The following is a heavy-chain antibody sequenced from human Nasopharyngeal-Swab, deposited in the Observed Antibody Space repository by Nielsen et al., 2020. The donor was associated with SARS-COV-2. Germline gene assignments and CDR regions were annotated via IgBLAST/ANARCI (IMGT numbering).Heavy chain of an antibody. J-gene: IGHJ3*02. CDR1: GGSISSGGYY. CDR2: IYYSGST. CDR3: ARDGFGQPLEAFDI. D-gene: IGHD6-13*01. Sequence: SETLSLTCTVSGGSISSGGYYWSWIRQHPGKGLEWIGYIYYSGSTYCNPSLKSRVTISVDTSKNQFSLKLSSVTAADTAVYYCARDGFGQPLEAFDIWGQGTMVTVSS. V-gene: IGHV4-31*03.